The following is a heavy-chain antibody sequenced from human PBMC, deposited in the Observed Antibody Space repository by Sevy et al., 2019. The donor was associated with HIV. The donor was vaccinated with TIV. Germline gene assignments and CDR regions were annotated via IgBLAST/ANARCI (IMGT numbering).Heavy chain of an antibody. Sequence: GGSLRLSCKASGFIFSRYGVHWVRQAPGKGLEWVASIFNDGKTKYYGDPVKGRFTISRDDSKNTLYLQMDSLRAEDTSVYYCARESGSDWYLDSWGQGTLVTVSS. V-gene: IGHV3-33*01. J-gene: IGHJ4*02. D-gene: IGHD2-21*02. CDR2: IFNDGKTK. CDR1: GFIFSRYG. CDR3: ARESGSDWYLDS.